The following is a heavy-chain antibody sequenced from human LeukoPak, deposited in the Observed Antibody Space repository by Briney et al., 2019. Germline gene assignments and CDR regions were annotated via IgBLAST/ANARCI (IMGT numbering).Heavy chain of an antibody. V-gene: IGHV4-61*01. CDR1: GGSVSSGSYY. J-gene: IGHJ6*02. CDR2: ISYSGST. CDR3: ARGSFYYGMDV. Sequence: PSETLSLTCTVSGGSVSSGSYYWSWIRQPPGKGLEWIGYISYSGSTNYNPSLKSRATISVDTSKNQFSLKLSSVTAADTAVYYCARGSFYYGMDVWGHGTTVTVSS.